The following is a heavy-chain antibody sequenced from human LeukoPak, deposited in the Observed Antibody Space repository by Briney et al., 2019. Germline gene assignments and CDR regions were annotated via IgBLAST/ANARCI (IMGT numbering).Heavy chain of an antibody. CDR2: IKSKTDGGTT. CDR1: GFTFSSYG. J-gene: IGHJ3*02. CDR3: TSHTLDCSSTSCYVSGAFDI. D-gene: IGHD2-2*01. V-gene: IGHV3-15*01. Sequence: GGSLRLSCAASGFTFSSYGMSWVRQAPGKGLEWVGRIKSKTDGGTTDYAAPVKGRFTISRDDSKNTLYLQMNSLKTEDTAVYYCTSHTLDCSSTSCYVSGAFDIWGQGTMVTVSS.